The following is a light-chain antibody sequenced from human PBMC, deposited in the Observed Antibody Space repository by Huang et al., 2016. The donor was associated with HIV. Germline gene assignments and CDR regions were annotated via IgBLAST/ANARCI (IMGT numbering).Light chain of an antibody. J-gene: IGKJ4*01. Sequence: EIVLTQSPATLSLSPGERATLSCRASQNVTDSLAWYRQKPGQAPSLLMYRAANRATGTPARCSGSGSGTDVTLTISSLEPEDFAIYYCQERIQWPRLTFGGGTKVEIK. CDR1: QNVTDS. CDR2: RAA. V-gene: IGKV3-11*01. CDR3: QERIQWPRLT.